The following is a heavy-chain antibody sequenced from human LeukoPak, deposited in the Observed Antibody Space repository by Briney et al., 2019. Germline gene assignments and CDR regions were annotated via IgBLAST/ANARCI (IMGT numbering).Heavy chain of an antibody. CDR2: ITGSDGSP. CDR3: AKGVAANLPVYGMDV. V-gene: IGHV3-23*01. J-gene: IGHJ6*02. CDR1: GFTFSTYA. Sequence: EPGGSLRLSCAPSGFTFSTYAMMWVPHAPGGGVECGSSITGSDGSPFYADSVRGRFPISRDNSKNTLYLQMKRLRAEDTAVYYCAKGVAANLPVYGMDVWGQGTTVTVSS. D-gene: IGHD2-15*01.